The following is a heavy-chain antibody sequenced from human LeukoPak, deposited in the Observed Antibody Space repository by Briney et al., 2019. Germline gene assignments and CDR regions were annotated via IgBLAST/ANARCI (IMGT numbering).Heavy chain of an antibody. CDR2: INGDGSIT. J-gene: IGHJ4*02. CDR3: ARDDIGSYYVY. D-gene: IGHD3-10*01. CDR1: GFTFGSYW. V-gene: IGHV3-74*01. Sequence: PGGSLRLSCATSGFTFGSYWMHWVRQAPGRGLVWVSRINGDGSITSYADSVKGRFTISRDNAKNSLYLQMNSLRAEDTAVYYCARDDIGSYYVYWGQGTLVTVSS.